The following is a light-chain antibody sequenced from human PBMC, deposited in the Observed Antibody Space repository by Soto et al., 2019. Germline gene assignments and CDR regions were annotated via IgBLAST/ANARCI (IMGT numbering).Light chain of an antibody. CDR3: QQYGNSPLT. V-gene: IGKV3-20*01. Sequence: EIVLTQSPGTLSLSPGDRATLSCRASQSVRSTYLAWYQQKPGQAPRLLIYGASSRATGIPDRFSGSGSGTDFTLTISRLEPEDFAVYYFQQYGNSPLTFGGGTKVEIK. J-gene: IGKJ4*01. CDR2: GAS. CDR1: QSVRSTY.